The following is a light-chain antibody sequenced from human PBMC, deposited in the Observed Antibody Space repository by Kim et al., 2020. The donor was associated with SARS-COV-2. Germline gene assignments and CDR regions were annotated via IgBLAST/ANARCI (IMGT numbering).Light chain of an antibody. J-gene: IGKJ4*01. CDR3: QQSHSTPLLT. CDR1: QSISTY. CDR2: AAS. V-gene: IGKV1-39*01. Sequence: DTQMTQSPSSLAASVGDRVTIACRASQSISTYLNWYQQKPGKAPKLLIYAASTLQSGVPSRFSGSGSGTDFTLTITSLQPEDLATYYCQQSHSTPLLTFGGGTKLEI.